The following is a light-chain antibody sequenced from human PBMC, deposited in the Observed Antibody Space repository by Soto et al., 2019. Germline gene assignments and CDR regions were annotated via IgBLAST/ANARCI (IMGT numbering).Light chain of an antibody. CDR1: QSVSSN. J-gene: IGKJ1*01. CDR3: QQYDTWWT. V-gene: IGKV3D-15*01. Sequence: IVMTQSPATLSVSPGERATLSCRASQSVSSNLAWYQQKPGQAPRLLLYGASTRATGIPARFSGSGSGTEFTLTISSLQSEDFAVYYCQQYDTWWTFGQGTKVEVK. CDR2: GAS.